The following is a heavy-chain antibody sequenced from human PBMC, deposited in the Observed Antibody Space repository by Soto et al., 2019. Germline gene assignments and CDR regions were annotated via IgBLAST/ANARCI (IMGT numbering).Heavy chain of an antibody. V-gene: IGHV3-30*09. D-gene: IGHD5-18*01. CDR1: GFTFSIYV. CDR3: ARAKNEYSFEDY. Sequence: QVRLVESGGGVVQPGGSLRLSCAASGFTFSIYVMHWVRQAPGKGLEWVAVVSYDGSNKYYADSVKGRFAISRDNSRDTVYLQLSSLTVEDTAVYYCARAKNEYSFEDYWGQGTLVTVSS. CDR2: VSYDGSNK. J-gene: IGHJ4*02.